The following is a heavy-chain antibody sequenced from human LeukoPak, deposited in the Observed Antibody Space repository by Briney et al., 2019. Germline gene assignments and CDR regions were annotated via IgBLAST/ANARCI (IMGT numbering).Heavy chain of an antibody. D-gene: IGHD3-9*01. CDR3: ARVRRYFDWLSGPFDY. V-gene: IGHV4-34*01. Sequence: SETLSLTCAVYGGSFSGYYWSWIRQPPGKGLEWIGEINHSGSTNYNPSLKGRVTISVDTSKNQFSLKLSSVTAADTAVYYCARVRRYFDWLSGPFDYWGQGTLVTVSS. J-gene: IGHJ4*02. CDR1: GGSFSGYY. CDR2: INHSGST.